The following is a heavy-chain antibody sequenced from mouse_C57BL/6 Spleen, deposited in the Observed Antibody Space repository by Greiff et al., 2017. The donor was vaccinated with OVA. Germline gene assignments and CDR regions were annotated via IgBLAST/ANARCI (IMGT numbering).Heavy chain of an antibody. CDR3: ARGYYYGSNYAMDY. CDR2: FHPYNDDT. Sequence: QVHVKQSGAELVKPGASVKMSCKASGYTFTTYPIEWMKQNHGKSLEWIGNFHPYNDDTKYNEKFKGKATLTVEKSSSTVYLELSRLTSDDSAVYYCARGYYYGSNYAMDYWGQGTSVTVSS. V-gene: IGHV1-47*01. J-gene: IGHJ4*01. CDR1: GYTFTTYP. D-gene: IGHD1-1*01.